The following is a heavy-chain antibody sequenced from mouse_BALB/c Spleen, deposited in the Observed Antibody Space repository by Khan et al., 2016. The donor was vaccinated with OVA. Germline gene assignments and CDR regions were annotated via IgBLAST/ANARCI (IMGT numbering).Heavy chain of an antibody. CDR3: AKRYAMDY. CDR1: GCSITSDYA. V-gene: IGHV3-2*02. CDR2: ISYSGTT. Sequence: EVQLQESGPGLVKPSQSLSLTCTVTGCSITSDYAWNWIRQFPGNKLEWMGYISYSGTTTYNPSLKSRISITRDTSKNQFFLQLISVTTEDTATYYCAKRYAMDYWGQGTSVTVSS. J-gene: IGHJ4*01.